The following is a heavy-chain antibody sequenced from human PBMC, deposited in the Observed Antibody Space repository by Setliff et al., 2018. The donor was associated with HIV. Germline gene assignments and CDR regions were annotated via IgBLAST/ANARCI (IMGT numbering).Heavy chain of an antibody. D-gene: IGHD4-17*01. CDR2: IFNSGST. J-gene: IGHJ6*03. CDR1: GGSISSDSSS. V-gene: IGHV4-31*03. Sequence: SETLSLTCTVSGGSISSDSSSWTWIRQHPGKGLEWIGCIFNSGSTHYKPSLKSRLTISLDTSKSQFSLNLRSVTAADTAVYYCARGALGPTVTSYYYYYMDVWGKGTTVTVSS. CDR3: ARGALGPTVTSYYYYYMDV.